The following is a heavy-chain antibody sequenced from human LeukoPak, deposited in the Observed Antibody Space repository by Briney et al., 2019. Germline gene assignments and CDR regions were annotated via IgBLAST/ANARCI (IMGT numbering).Heavy chain of an antibody. Sequence: GGSLRLSCAASGFXFSSYWIHWVRQAPGKGLVWVSLIKSDGSSTTYADSVKGRFTISRDNAKDTLYLQMNSLRAEDTAVYYCARDRGYSIDYWGQGTLVTVSS. D-gene: IGHD3-10*01. CDR3: ARDRGYSIDY. CDR2: IKSDGSST. J-gene: IGHJ4*02. CDR1: GFXFSSYW. V-gene: IGHV3-74*01.